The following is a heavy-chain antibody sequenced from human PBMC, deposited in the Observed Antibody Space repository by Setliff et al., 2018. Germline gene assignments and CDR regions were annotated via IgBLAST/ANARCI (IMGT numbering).Heavy chain of an antibody. CDR3: ARGRNVAARLYDT. Sequence: SETLSLTCNVSGASVSSHYWDWIRQPPGKGLEWIGFISYSGITTYNVSLKSRVSISVDTSKNQFSLTMTPVTAADAAVYYCARGRNVAARLYDTWGQGSRVTVSS. CDR2: ISYSGIT. D-gene: IGHD6-6*01. V-gene: IGHV4-59*02. J-gene: IGHJ5*02. CDR1: GASVSSHY.